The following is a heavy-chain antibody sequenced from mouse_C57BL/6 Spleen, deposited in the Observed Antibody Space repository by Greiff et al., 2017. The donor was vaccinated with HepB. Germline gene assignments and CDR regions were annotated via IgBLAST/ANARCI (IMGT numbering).Heavy chain of an antibody. CDR2: IYPGDGDT. Sequence: QVHVKQSGPELVKPGASVKISCKASGYAFSSSWMNWVKQRPGKGLEWIGRIYPGDGDTNYNGKFKGKATLTADKSSSTAYMQLSSLTSEDSAVYFCARGGTWYFDVWGTGTTVTVSS. CDR1: GYAFSSSW. V-gene: IGHV1-82*01. J-gene: IGHJ1*03. CDR3: ARGGTWYFDV. D-gene: IGHD1-1*01.